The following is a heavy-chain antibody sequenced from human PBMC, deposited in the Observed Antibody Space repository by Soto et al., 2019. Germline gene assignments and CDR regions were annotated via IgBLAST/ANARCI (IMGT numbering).Heavy chain of an antibody. J-gene: IGHJ4*02. D-gene: IGHD4-17*01. CDR2: TRNKANSHTT. V-gene: IGHV3-72*01. CDR1: GFTFSDHY. Sequence: GGSLRLSCAASGFTFSDHYMDLVRQAPGKGLEWVGRTRNKANSHTTEYAASVKGRFTISRDDSKNSLYLKMNSLKVEDTAVYYCASATTVTEYWGQGAMVTVSS. CDR3: ASATTVTEY.